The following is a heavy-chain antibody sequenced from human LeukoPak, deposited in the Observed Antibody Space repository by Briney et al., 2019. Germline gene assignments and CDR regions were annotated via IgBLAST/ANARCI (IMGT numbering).Heavy chain of an antibody. J-gene: IGHJ4*02. CDR3: ASPAMSYDFWSGKYRGFDY. CDR1: GGSFSGYY. V-gene: IGHV4-34*01. CDR2: INHSGST. D-gene: IGHD3-3*01. Sequence: PSETLSLTCAVYGGSFSGYYWSWIRQPPGKGLEWIGEINHSGSTNYNPSLKSRVTISVDTSKNQFSLKLSSVTAADTAVYYRASPAMSYDFWSGKYRGFDYWGQGTLVTVSS.